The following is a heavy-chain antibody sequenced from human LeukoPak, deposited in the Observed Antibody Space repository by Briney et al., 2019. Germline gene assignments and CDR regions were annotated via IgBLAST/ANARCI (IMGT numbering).Heavy chain of an antibody. Sequence: GGSLRLSCEASGFTFKNAWMIWVRQAPGKGPEWVSSISSSSSYIYYADSVKGRFTISRDNAKNSLYLQMNSLRAEDTAVYYCARDKMVRGVIHYYYYMDVWGKGTTVTISS. D-gene: IGHD3-10*01. CDR1: GFTFKNAW. J-gene: IGHJ6*03. V-gene: IGHV3-21*04. CDR2: ISSSSSYI. CDR3: ARDKMVRGVIHYYYYMDV.